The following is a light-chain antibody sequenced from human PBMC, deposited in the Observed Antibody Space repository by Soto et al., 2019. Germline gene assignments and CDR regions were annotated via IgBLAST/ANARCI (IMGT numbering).Light chain of an antibody. V-gene: IGKV1-39*01. Sequence: DIQMTQSPSSLPASVGDRVTITCRASQSINSYLNWYQQKPGKAPKLLIYASSTLQSGVPSRFSGSGSGTDFTLTLNSLQPEDFATYYCQQSYSSLWTFGQGTKVDIK. CDR2: ASS. CDR1: QSINSY. CDR3: QQSYSSLWT. J-gene: IGKJ1*01.